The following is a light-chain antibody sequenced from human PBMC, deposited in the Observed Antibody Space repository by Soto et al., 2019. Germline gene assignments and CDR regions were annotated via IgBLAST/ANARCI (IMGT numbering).Light chain of an antibody. CDR3: SSYARNRDVL. Sequence: QSALTQPASVSGSPGQSITISCTGTSSDVGRYNYVSWYQQHPGKAPKLMIYDVSNRPSGVSNRFSGSKSGNTASLTISGLQAEDEADYYCSSYARNRDVLFGGGTKLTVL. CDR1: SSDVGRYNY. CDR2: DVS. V-gene: IGLV2-14*01. J-gene: IGLJ2*01.